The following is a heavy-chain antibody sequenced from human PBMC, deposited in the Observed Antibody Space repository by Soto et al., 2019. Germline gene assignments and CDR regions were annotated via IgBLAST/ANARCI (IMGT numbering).Heavy chain of an antibody. CDR1: GFTFDDYA. D-gene: IGHD6-13*01. Sequence: GGSLRLSCAASGFTFDDYAMHWVRQAPGKGLEWVSGISWNSGSIGYADSVKGRFTISRDNAKNSLYLQMNSLRAEDTALYYCAKDMSSSWYPEYYYGMDVWGQGTTVTVSS. CDR2: ISWNSGSI. J-gene: IGHJ6*02. CDR3: AKDMSSSWYPEYYYGMDV. V-gene: IGHV3-9*01.